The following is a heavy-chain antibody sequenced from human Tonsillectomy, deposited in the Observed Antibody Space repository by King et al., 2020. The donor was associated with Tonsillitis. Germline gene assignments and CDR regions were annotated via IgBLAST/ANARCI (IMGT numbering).Heavy chain of an antibody. CDR2: ISWDGGST. J-gene: IGHJ4*02. V-gene: IGHV3-43*01. Sequence: EVQLVESGGVVVQPGGSLRLSCAASGFTFDDYTMHWVRQAPGKGLEWVSLISWDGGSTYYADSVKGRFTISRDNSKTSLYLQINSLRTEDTALYYCAKDGASGXPENYFDYWGQGTLVTVSS. CDR1: GFTFDDYT. CDR3: AKDGASGXPENYFDY. D-gene: IGHD6-19*01.